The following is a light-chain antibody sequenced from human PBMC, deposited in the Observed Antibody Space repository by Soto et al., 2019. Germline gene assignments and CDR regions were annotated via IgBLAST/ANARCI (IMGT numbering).Light chain of an antibody. V-gene: IGKV3-20*01. Sequence: DILLTQSPATLSLSPGETATLSCRASQSVSSNYVAWFHQKPGQAPRLLIYGASSRATGVPDRFSASGSGTDFTLTISRLEPEDFAVYYCQQYGRSPFTFGPGTKVDI. CDR3: QQYGRSPFT. CDR2: GAS. J-gene: IGKJ3*01. CDR1: QSVSSNY.